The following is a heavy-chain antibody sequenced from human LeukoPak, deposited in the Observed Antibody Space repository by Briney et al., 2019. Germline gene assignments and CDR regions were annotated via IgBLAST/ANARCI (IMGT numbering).Heavy chain of an antibody. J-gene: IGHJ6*02. Sequence: PGGSLRLSCVASGFNFSSYAMSWVRQAPGKGLEWVSSLTGSGRTTFYADSVRGRFTISRDNSKSTLYLQMSSLRAEDTATYYCAKDQTPLYFYYYGMDVWGQGTTLTVSS. V-gene: IGHV3-23*01. CDR1: GFNFSSYA. CDR3: AKDQTPLYFYYYGMDV. CDR2: LTGSGRTT.